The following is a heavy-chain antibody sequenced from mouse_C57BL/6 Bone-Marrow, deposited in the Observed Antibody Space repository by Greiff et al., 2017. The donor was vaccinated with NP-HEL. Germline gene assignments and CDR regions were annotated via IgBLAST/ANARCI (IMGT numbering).Heavy chain of an antibody. J-gene: IGHJ2*01. D-gene: IGHD1-1*01. CDR1: GYTFTSYG. CDR3: AREEFITTPLGYFDY. Sequence: VKLQQSGAELARPGASVKLSCKASGYTFTSYGISWVKQRTGQGLEWIGEIYPRSGNTYYNEKFKGKATLTADKSSSTAYMELRSLTSEDSAVYFCAREEFITTPLGYFDYWGQGTTLTVSS. CDR2: IYPRSGNT. V-gene: IGHV1-81*01.